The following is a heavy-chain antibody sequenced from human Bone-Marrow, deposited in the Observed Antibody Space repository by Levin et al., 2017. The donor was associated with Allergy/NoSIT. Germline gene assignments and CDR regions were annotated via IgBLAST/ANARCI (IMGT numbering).Heavy chain of an antibody. CDR1: GGTFSSYT. V-gene: IGHV1-69*02. Sequence: GASVKVSCKASGGTFSSYTISWVRQAPGQGLEWMGRIIPILGIANYAQKFQGRVTITADKSTSTAYMELSSLRSEDTAVYYCARSRYSSSSEGDGMDVWGQGTTVTVSS. CDR3: ARSRYSSSSEGDGMDV. D-gene: IGHD6-6*01. CDR2: IIPILGIA. J-gene: IGHJ6*02.